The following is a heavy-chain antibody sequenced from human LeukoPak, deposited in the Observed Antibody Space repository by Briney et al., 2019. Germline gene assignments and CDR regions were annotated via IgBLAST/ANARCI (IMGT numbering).Heavy chain of an antibody. CDR2: IKQDGSKK. CDR1: GFPFSSYW. J-gene: IGHJ4*02. D-gene: IGHD3-22*01. CDR3: ARAAYDSSGYLTL. V-gene: IGHV3-7*01. Sequence: GGSLRLSCVASGFPFSSYWMTWVRQAPGKGLEWVANIKQDGSKKSYVDSVKGRFTISRDNSKNTLFLQMNILRAEDTAVYYCARAAYDSSGYLTLWGQGTLVAVSS.